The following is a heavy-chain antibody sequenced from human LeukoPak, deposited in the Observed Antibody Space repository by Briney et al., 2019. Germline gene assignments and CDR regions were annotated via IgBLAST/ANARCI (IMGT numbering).Heavy chain of an antibody. CDR3: ARGAIAVAGTTSGDYYYGMDV. D-gene: IGHD6-19*01. V-gene: IGHV4-34*01. J-gene: IGHJ6*02. CDR1: GGSFSGYY. CDR2: INHSGST. Sequence: SETLSLTCAIYGGSFSGYYWSWIRQPPGKGLEWIGEINHSGSTNYNPSLKSRVTISVDTSKNQFSLKLSSVTAADTAVYYCARGAIAVAGTTSGDYYYGMDVWGQGTTVTVSS.